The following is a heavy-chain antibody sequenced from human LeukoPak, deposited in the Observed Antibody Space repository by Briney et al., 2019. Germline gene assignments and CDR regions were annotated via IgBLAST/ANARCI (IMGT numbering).Heavy chain of an antibody. CDR2: IYYSGST. D-gene: IGHD6-19*01. J-gene: IGHJ4*02. CDR3: ARRAVAGTFDY. CDR1: GGSISSSSYY. V-gene: IGHV4-39*01. Sequence: SETLSLTCTVSGGSISSSSYYWGWIRQPPGKGLEWIGSIYYSGSTYYNPSLKSRVTISVDTSKDQFSLKLSSVTAADTAVYYCARRAVAGTFDYWGQGTLVTVSS.